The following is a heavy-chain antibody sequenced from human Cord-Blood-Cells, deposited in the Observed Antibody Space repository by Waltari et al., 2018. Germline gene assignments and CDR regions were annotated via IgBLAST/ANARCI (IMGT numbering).Heavy chain of an antibody. CDR1: GGSISSSRYY. Sequence: QLQLQESGPGLVKPSETLSPTCTVSGGSISSSRYYGAWIRQPPGKGLEWIGSIYYSGSTYYNPSLKSRVTISVDTSKNQFSLKLSSVTAADTAVYYCASKWNYYFDYWGQGTLVTVSS. V-gene: IGHV4-39*01. J-gene: IGHJ4*02. CDR2: IYYSGST. CDR3: ASKWNYYFDY. D-gene: IGHD1-7*01.